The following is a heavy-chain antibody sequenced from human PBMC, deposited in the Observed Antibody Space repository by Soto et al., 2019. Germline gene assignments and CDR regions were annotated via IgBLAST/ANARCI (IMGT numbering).Heavy chain of an antibody. CDR1: GFTFSSYS. J-gene: IGHJ5*02. CDR3: ANTHTRPNWFDP. V-gene: IGHV3-23*01. CDR2: ISGSGGRT. D-gene: IGHD3-3*01. Sequence: SGFTFSSYSMSWVRQAPGKGLEWVSAISGSGGRTYYADSVMCRFTISRDNTKNSLYLQMNSMRAEDTAVYYFANTHTRPNWFDPWGQGTLVTVSS.